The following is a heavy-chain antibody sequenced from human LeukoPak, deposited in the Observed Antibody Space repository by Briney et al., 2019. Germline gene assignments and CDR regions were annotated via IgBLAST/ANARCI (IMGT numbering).Heavy chain of an antibody. CDR1: GASISSYY. Sequence: SETLSLTCTVSGASISSYYWSWLRQPAGKGLEWIGRIYTSGSTNYNPSLKSRVTMSVGTSKNQFSLKVSSVTAADTAVYYCARGGGARIFDGWFDPWGQGTLVTVSS. CDR2: IYTSGST. CDR3: ARGGGARIFDGWFDP. J-gene: IGHJ5*02. V-gene: IGHV4-4*07. D-gene: IGHD1-26*01.